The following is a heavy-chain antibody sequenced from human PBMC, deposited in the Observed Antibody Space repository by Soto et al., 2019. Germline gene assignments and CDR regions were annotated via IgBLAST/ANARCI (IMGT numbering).Heavy chain of an antibody. D-gene: IGHD4-17*01. V-gene: IGHV5-51*01. J-gene: IGHJ6*02. CDR1: GYSFTSYW. CDR2: IYPGDSDT. Sequence: PGESLKISCKGSGYSFTSYWIGWVRQMPGKGLEWMGIIYPGDSDTRYSPSFQGQVTISADKSISTAYLQWSSLKASDTAMYYCARHYLDDYGDYYYYYGMDVWGQGTTVTVSS. CDR3: ARHYLDDYGDYYYYYGMDV.